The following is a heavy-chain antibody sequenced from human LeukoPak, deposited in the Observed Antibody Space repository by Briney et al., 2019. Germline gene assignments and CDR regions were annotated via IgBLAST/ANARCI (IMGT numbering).Heavy chain of an antibody. CDR2: IYHSGST. J-gene: IGHJ3*02. CDR1: GGSISSSNW. V-gene: IGHV4-4*02. D-gene: IGHD6-13*01. Sequence: SETLSLTCAVSGGSISSSNWWSWVRQPPGKGLEWIGEIYHSGSTNYNPSLKSRVTMSVDKSKNHFSLKLTSVTAADTAIYYCARRDGYSSTWYSAFDIWGQGTMVTVSS. CDR3: ARRDGYSSTWYSAFDI.